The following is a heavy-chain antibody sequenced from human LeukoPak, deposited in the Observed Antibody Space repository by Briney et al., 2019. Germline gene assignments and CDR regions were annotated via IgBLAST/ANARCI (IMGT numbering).Heavy chain of an antibody. D-gene: IGHD4-17*01. J-gene: IGHJ4*02. CDR3: ARDRLTTVTTFHFDY. Sequence: GRSLRLSCAASGFTFSTYAMHWVRQAPGKGLEWVAVIWSDTTNKYYADSVKGRFTISRDNSKNTLYLQMSSLRAEDTAMYYCARDRLTTVTTFHFDYWGQGTLVTVSS. CDR2: IWSDTTNK. CDR1: GFTFSTYA. V-gene: IGHV3-33*01.